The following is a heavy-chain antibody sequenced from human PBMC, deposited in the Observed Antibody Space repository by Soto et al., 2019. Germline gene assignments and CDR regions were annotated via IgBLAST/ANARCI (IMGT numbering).Heavy chain of an antibody. CDR1: GFTFRDYT. Sequence: EGSLRLSCAASGFTFRDYTLSWVRQAPGKGPEWVSGINQDGTTYYADSVRGRFTVSRDNSKNTLYLQMNSLRAEDTAVYYCAKDANAGNGVWEPFDMWGQGTEVTV. CDR3: AKDANAGNGVWEPFDM. CDR2: INQDGTT. D-gene: IGHD2-8*01. V-gene: IGHV3-23*01. J-gene: IGHJ3*02.